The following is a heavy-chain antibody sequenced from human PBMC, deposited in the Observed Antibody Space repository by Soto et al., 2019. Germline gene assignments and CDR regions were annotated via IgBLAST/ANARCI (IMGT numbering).Heavy chain of an antibody. CDR1: GFTFRYYW. CDR2: INNDGSDT. Sequence: EVHLVESGGGLVQPGGSLRLSCAASGFTFRYYWLHWVRQVPGRGPVWVSGINNDGSDTFYADFVEGRFTNSRDNAKNTVYLQGDSLRAEDTAVDYCVSLFEFWGQGTLVTVPS. CDR3: VSLFEF. J-gene: IGHJ4*02. V-gene: IGHV3-74*01.